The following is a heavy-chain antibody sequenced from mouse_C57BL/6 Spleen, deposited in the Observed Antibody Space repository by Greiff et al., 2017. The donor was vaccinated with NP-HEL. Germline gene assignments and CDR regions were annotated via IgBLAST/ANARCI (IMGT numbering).Heavy chain of an antibody. CDR3: ARREQLRLRTFDY. CDR1: GYAFSSYW. Sequence: QVQLQQSGAELVKPGASVKISCKASGYAFSSYWMNWVKQRPGKGLEWIGQIYPGDGDTNYNGKFKGKATLTADKSSSTAYMQLSSLTSEDSAVYFCARREQLRLRTFDYWGQGTTLTVSS. D-gene: IGHD3-2*02. J-gene: IGHJ2*01. CDR2: IYPGDGDT. V-gene: IGHV1-80*01.